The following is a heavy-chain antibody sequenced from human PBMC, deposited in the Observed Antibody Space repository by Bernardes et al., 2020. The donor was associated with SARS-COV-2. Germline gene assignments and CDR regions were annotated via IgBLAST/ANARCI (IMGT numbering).Heavy chain of an antibody. CDR1: GFTFDDYA. Sequence: GGSLRLSRAASGFTFDDYAMHWVRQAPGKGLEWVSGISWNSGSIGYADSVKGRFTISRDNAKNSLYLQMNSLRAEDTALYYCAKEQPPQKIFGVVISWGLDYYGMDVWGQGTTVTVSS. D-gene: IGHD3-3*01. CDR3: AKEQPPQKIFGVVISWGLDYYGMDV. J-gene: IGHJ6*02. CDR2: ISWNSGSI. V-gene: IGHV3-9*01.